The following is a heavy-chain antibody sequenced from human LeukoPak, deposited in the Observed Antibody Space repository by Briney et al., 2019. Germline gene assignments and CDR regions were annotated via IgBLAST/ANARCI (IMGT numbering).Heavy chain of an antibody. CDR1: GFTFSSYW. J-gene: IGHJ3*02. D-gene: IGHD6-13*01. Sequence: GGSLRLSCAASGFTFSSYWMSWVRQAPGKGLEWVANIKQDGSEKYYVDSVKGRFTISRDNAKNSLYLQMNSLRAEDTAVYYCARAGIAAAWGSAFDIWGQGTMVTVSS. V-gene: IGHV3-7*01. CDR3: ARAGIAAAWGSAFDI. CDR2: IKQDGSEK.